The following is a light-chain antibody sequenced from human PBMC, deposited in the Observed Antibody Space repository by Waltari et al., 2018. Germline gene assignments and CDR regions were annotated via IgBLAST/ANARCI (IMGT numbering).Light chain of an antibody. Sequence: DIVLTQSPDSLAVSLAERATINCTSSQNIFYSSYNKTYLAWYQQKPGQPPNLLIYWASTRHSGVPDRFSGSGSGTDFTLTINSLRAEDVAVYFCQQYYSSSTFGGGTKVEIK. CDR1: QNIFYSSYNKTY. V-gene: IGKV4-1*01. CDR2: WAS. CDR3: QQYYSSST. J-gene: IGKJ4*01.